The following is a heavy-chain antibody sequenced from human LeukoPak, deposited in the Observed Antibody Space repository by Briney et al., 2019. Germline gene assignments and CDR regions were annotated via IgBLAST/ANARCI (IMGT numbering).Heavy chain of an antibody. Sequence: GGSLRLSCAASGFTFSSYAVTWVCQAPGKGLEWVSGITGSGDTTFYADSVKGRFTISRDNSKNTLYLQMHSLRAEDTAVYYCVKDYSTIAAAANPLFDYWGQGALVTVSS. J-gene: IGHJ4*02. CDR1: GFTFSSYA. CDR2: ITGSGDTT. D-gene: IGHD6-13*01. V-gene: IGHV3-23*01. CDR3: VKDYSTIAAAANPLFDY.